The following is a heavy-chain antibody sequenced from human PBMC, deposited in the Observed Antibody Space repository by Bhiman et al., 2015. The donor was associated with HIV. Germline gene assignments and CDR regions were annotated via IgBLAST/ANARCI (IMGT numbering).Heavy chain of an antibody. J-gene: IGHJ4*02. CDR2: IYSDGSGS. CDR1: GFSFSSYW. CDR3: ARASFLDVGGYTPLDY. D-gene: IGHD5-24*01. Sequence: EVQLVESGGGLVQPGGSLRLSCAASGFSFSSYWMHWVRQAPGKGLVWVSRIYSDGSGSNYADSVKGRFTISRDNAKNTLYLQMNSLRAEDTAVYYCARASFLDVGGYTPLDYWGQGTLVTVSS. V-gene: IGHV3-74*01.